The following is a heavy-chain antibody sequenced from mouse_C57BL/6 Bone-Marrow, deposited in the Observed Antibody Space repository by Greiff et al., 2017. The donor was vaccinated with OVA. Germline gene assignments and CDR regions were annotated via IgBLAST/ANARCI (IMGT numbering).Heavy chain of an antibody. D-gene: IGHD2-3*01. CDR2: ISSGGDYI. Sequence: DVMLVESGEGLVKPGGSLKLSCAASGFTFSSYAMSWARQTPEKRLEWVAYISSGGDYIYYADTVKGRFTISRDNARNTLYLQMSSLKSEDTAMYYCTRDGYYAMDYWGQGTSVTVSS. J-gene: IGHJ4*01. V-gene: IGHV5-9-1*02. CDR3: TRDGYYAMDY. CDR1: GFTFSSYA.